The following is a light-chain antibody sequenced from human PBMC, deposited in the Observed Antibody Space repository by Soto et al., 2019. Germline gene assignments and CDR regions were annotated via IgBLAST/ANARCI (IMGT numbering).Light chain of an antibody. J-gene: IGLJ3*02. Sequence: QSALTQPASVSGSPGQSITISCTGTSSDVGGYNYVSWYQQHPGKAPKLMIYEVSNRPSGVSNRFSGSKSGNTASLTISGLQAEDEAEYYCCSFADTSTLVFGGGTKLTVL. CDR1: SSDVGGYNY. CDR3: CSFADTSTLV. CDR2: EVS. V-gene: IGLV2-23*02.